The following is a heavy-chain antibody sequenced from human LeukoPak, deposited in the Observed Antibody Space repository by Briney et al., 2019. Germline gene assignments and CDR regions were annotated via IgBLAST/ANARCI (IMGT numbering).Heavy chain of an antibody. CDR2: INPNSGGT. D-gene: IGHD3-22*01. CDR1: GYTFTGYY. J-gene: IGHJ4*02. CDR3: ARFSSGYYYGY. V-gene: IGHV1-2*06. Sequence: ASVKVSCKASGYTFTGYYMHWVRQAPGRGLEWMGRINPNSGGTSYAQKFQGRVTMTRDTSISTAYMELSRLRSDDTAVYYCARFSSGYYYGYWGQGTLVTVSS.